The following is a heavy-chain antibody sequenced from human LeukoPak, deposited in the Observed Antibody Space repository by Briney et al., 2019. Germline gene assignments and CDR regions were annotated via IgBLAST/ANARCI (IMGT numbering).Heavy chain of an antibody. CDR2: IYYSGST. CDR3: ARVFGNPYYYYMDV. V-gene: IGHV4-59*02. Sequence: SETLSLTCTVSGGSVSSFDWSWIRQPPGKGLEWIGYIYYSGSTNYNPSLKSRVTISVDTSKNQFSLKLSSVTAADTAVYYCARVFGNPYYYYMDVWGKGTTVTVSS. CDR1: GGSVSSFD. J-gene: IGHJ6*03. D-gene: IGHD3-3*01.